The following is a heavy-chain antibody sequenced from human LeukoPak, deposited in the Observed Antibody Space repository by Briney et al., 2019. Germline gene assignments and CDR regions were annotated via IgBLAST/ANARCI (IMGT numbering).Heavy chain of an antibody. CDR3: ARDMVRGVITPSDAFDI. CDR1: GYTFTSYG. CDR2: ISAYNGNT. Sequence: GASVKVSCKASGYTFTSYGISWVRQAPGQGLEWMGWISAYNGNTNYAQKLQGRVTTTTDTSTSTAYMELRSLRSDDTAVYHCARDMVRGVITPSDAFDIWGQGTMVTVSS. V-gene: IGHV1-18*01. J-gene: IGHJ3*02. D-gene: IGHD3-10*01.